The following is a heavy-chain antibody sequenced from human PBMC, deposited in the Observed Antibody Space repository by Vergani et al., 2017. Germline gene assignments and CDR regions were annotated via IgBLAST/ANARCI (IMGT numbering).Heavy chain of an antibody. V-gene: IGHV1-69*17. CDR2: IIPIFGIA. CDR3: ARAKYYYDSSGQLGHFDY. CDR1: GGTFSSYA. Sequence: QVQLVQSGAEVKKPGSSVKVSCKASGGTFSSYAISWVRQAPGQGLEWMGGIIPIFGIANYAQKFQGRVTITADKSTSTAYMELSSLRSEDTAVYYCARAKYYYDSSGQLGHFDYWGQGTLVTVSS. D-gene: IGHD3-22*01. J-gene: IGHJ4*02.